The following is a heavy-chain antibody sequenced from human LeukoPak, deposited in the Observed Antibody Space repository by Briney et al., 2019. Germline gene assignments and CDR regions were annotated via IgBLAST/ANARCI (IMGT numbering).Heavy chain of an antibody. Sequence: GGSLRLSCAASRFSFYEYTMHWVRQAPGKGLEWVALINWVGGSTDYADSVSGRFTISRDNSKHSLYLQMNSLRTEDTALYYCAKEAPYCSTTSCSLLDSWGQGTLVTVSS. CDR2: INWVGGST. D-gene: IGHD2-2*01. J-gene: IGHJ4*02. V-gene: IGHV3-43*01. CDR1: RFSFYEYT. CDR3: AKEAPYCSTTSCSLLDS.